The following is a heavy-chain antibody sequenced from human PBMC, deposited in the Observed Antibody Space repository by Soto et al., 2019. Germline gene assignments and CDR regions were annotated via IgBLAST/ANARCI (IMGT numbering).Heavy chain of an antibody. V-gene: IGHV4-30-4*01. D-gene: IGHD3-22*01. CDR1: GGSISSGDYY. J-gene: IGHJ4*02. CDR2: IYYSGST. CDR3: ARVGRVSNGGYLDY. Sequence: PSETLSLTCTVSGGSISSGDYYWSWIRQPPGKGLEWIGYIYYSGSTYYNPSLKSRVTISVDTSKNQFSLKLSSVTAADTAVYYCARVGRVSNGGYLDYWGQGTLVTAPQ.